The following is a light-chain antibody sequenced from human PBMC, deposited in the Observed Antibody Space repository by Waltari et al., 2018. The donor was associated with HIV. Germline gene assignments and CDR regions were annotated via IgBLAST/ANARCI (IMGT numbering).Light chain of an antibody. CDR3: STWDDSLSHWV. J-gene: IGLJ3*02. CDR2: RNH. CDR1: PSIIVPNF. Sequence: QSMLTQLPSASGAPGQQLTFLCSGDPSIIVPNFVFWYQQRPGTAPRLVIYRNHQRPSGVPDRFSGSKSASSATLAISGLRSEDEDDYYCSTWDDSLSHWVFGGGTKLTVL. V-gene: IGLV1-47*01.